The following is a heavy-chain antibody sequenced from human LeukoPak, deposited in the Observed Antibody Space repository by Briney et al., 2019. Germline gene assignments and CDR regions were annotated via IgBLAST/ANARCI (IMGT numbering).Heavy chain of an antibody. V-gene: IGHV1-46*01. Sequence: ASVKVSCKASGYTFTSYYMHWVRQAPGQGLEWMGLINPSGGSTNYAQKFQDRVTMTRDTSTSTVYMDLSSPRSEDTAVYYCARGSNWRFDYWGQGTLVTVSS. D-gene: IGHD7-27*01. CDR1: GYTFTSYY. CDR2: INPSGGST. J-gene: IGHJ4*02. CDR3: ARGSNWRFDY.